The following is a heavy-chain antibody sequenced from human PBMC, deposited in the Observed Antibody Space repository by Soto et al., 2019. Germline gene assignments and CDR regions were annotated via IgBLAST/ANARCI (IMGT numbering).Heavy chain of an antibody. Sequence: ASVKVSCKASGYTFTSYYMHWVRQAPGQGLEWMGIINPSGGSTSYAQKFQGRVTMTRDTSTSTGYMELSSLRSEDTAVYCCARGDRIYYYDSSGYSPYFDYWGQGTLVTVSS. V-gene: IGHV1-46*01. D-gene: IGHD3-22*01. J-gene: IGHJ4*02. CDR2: INPSGGST. CDR3: ARGDRIYYYDSSGYSPYFDY. CDR1: GYTFTSYY.